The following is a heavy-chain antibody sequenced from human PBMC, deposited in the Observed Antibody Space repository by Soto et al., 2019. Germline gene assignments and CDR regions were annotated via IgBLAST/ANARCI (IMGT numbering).Heavy chain of an antibody. Sequence: GSLRLSCEASGITFSSHAINWVRQAPGKGLEWVSGISGRGDDTYYADSVRGRFTVSRDNSKNTLFLQVNSLRVDDTAMYYCVVSSAEAAGIFDYWGQGTLVTVSS. V-gene: IGHV3-23*01. D-gene: IGHD6-13*01. CDR2: ISGRGDDT. CDR1: GITFSSHA. CDR3: VVSSAEAAGIFDY. J-gene: IGHJ4*02.